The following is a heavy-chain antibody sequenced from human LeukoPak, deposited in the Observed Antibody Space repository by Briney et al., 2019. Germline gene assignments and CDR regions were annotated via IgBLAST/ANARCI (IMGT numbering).Heavy chain of an antibody. J-gene: IGHJ4*02. CDR3: AREGGYSYGYGNDY. D-gene: IGHD5-18*01. V-gene: IGHV1-3*01. CDR2: INAGNGNT. CDR1: GYTFTSYA. Sequence: GASVKVSCTASGYTFTSYAMHWVRQAPGQRLEWMGWINAGNGNTKYSQKFQGRVTITRDTSASTAYMELSSLRSEDTAVYYCAREGGYSYGYGNDYWGQGTLVTVSS.